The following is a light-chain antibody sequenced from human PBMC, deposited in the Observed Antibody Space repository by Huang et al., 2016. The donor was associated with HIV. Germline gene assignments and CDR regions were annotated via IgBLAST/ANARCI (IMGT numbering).Light chain of an antibody. CDR1: QRVSPQ. J-gene: IGKJ1*01. CDR2: AAS. Sequence: TRPLSHCESEPLPCRTRQRVSPQQASDQHKPGQAPRLRICAASTRAPGVPVRFGGSGSGTGFTLTISSLQSEDFAIYYCLQYNTWPKTFGQGTRVDFK. V-gene: IGKV3-15*01. CDR3: LQYNTWPKT.